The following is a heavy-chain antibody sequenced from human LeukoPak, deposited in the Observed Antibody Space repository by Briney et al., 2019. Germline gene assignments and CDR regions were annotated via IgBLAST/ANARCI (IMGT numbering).Heavy chain of an antibody. D-gene: IGHD6-13*01. CDR2: ISGSGGST. Sequence: GGSLRLSCAASGSTFSSYAMSWVRQAPGKGLEWVSAISGSGGSTFYADSVKGRFTISRDNSKNTLYLQMNSLRPEDTAVYYCAKDSSTPGLGDYWGQGTLVTVPS. J-gene: IGHJ4*02. CDR1: GSTFSSYA. V-gene: IGHV3-23*01. CDR3: AKDSSTPGLGDY.